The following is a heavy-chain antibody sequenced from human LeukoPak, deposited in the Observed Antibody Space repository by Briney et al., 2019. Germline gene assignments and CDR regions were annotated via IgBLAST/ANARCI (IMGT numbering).Heavy chain of an antibody. CDR3: ARDPGVVVVAQGNGAFDI. V-gene: IGHV1-69*13. D-gene: IGHD2-15*01. CDR2: IIPIFGTA. Sequence: SVKVSCKASGGTFSSYAISWVRQSPGQGLEWMGGIIPIFGTANYAQKFQGRVTITADESTSTAYMELSSLRSEDTAVYYCARDPGVVVVAQGNGAFDIWGQGTMVTVSS. J-gene: IGHJ3*02. CDR1: GGTFSSYA.